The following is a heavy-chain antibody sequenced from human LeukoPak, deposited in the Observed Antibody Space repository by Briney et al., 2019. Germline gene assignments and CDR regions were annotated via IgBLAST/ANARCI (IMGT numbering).Heavy chain of an antibody. J-gene: IGHJ3*02. CDR1: GFTFSSYG. CDR2: ISYDGSNK. D-gene: IGHD5-18*01. CDR3: AKIGYSYGYDAFDI. V-gene: IGHV3-30*18. Sequence: GRSLRLSCAASGFTFSSYGMHWVRQAPGKGLEWVAVISYDGSNKYYADSVKGRFTISRDNSKNTLYLQMNSPRAEGTAVYYCAKIGYSYGYDAFDIWGQGTMVTVSS.